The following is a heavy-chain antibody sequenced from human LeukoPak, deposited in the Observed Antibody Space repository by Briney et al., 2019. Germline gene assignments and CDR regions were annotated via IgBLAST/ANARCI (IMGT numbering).Heavy chain of an antibody. CDR1: GGSISSYY. CDR3: ARDRRPNSGSFSGSFDY. D-gene: IGHD1-26*01. V-gene: IGHV4-59*01. J-gene: IGHJ4*02. Sequence: PSETLSLTCTVPGGSISSYYWSWIRKPPGKGLEWIGYIYYSGSTNYNPSLKSPVTISVDTSKNQFSLKLSSVTAADTAVYYCARDRRPNSGSFSGSFDYWGQGTLVTVSS. CDR2: IYYSGST.